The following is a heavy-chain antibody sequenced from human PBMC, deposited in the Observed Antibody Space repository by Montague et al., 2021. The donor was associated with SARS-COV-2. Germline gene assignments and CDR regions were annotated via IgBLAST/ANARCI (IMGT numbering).Heavy chain of an antibody. D-gene: IGHD3-22*01. J-gene: IGHJ4*02. CDR2: ISWNSGSI. V-gene: IGHV3-9*01. Sequence: SLRLSCAASGFPFDDSAMHWVRQAPGKGLEWVSGISWNSGSIGYADSVKGRFTISRDNAKNSLYLQMNSLRAEDTALYYCAKEHYYDSSGYDNWGQGTMVTVSS. CDR3: AKEHYYDSSGYDN. CDR1: GFPFDDSA.